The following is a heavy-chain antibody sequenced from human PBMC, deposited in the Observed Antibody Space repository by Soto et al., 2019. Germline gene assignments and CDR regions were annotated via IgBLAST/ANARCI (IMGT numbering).Heavy chain of an antibody. CDR1: GGSISSGGYS. Sequence: SETLSLTCAVSGGSISSGGYSWSWIRHPPGKGLEWIGYIYHSGSTYYNPSLKSRVTISVDRSKNQFSLKLSSVTAADTAVYYCARAYYDFWSGPNRANWFDPWGQGTLVTVSS. CDR3: ARAYYDFWSGPNRANWFDP. V-gene: IGHV4-30-2*01. D-gene: IGHD3-3*01. CDR2: IYHSGST. J-gene: IGHJ5*02.